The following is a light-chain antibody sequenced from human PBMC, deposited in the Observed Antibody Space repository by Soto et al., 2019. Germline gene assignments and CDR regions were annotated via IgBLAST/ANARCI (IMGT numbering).Light chain of an antibody. Sequence: QSALTQPASVSGSPGQSITISCTGTSSDVGSYNLVSWYQQHPGKAPKLMIYEGSKRPSGVSNRFSGSKSGNTASLTIYGLQAEDEADYYCCSYAGSSTSPFGGGTKVTVL. J-gene: IGLJ2*01. CDR2: EGS. V-gene: IGLV2-23*01. CDR3: CSYAGSSTSP. CDR1: SSDVGSYNL.